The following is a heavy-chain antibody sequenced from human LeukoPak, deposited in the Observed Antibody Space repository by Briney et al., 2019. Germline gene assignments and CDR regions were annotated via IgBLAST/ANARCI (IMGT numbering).Heavy chain of an antibody. V-gene: IGHV3-30*19. Sequence: SGGSLRLSCAASGFTFSSYGMHWVRQAPGKGLEWVAVIAYDGNNKIYADSVKGRFTISRDNSENTLYLQMNSLRAEDTAVYYCARAAAETGAFRDNWFDPWGQGTLVTVSS. D-gene: IGHD6-19*01. CDR3: ARAAAETGAFRDNWFDP. CDR1: GFTFSSYG. CDR2: IAYDGNNK. J-gene: IGHJ5*02.